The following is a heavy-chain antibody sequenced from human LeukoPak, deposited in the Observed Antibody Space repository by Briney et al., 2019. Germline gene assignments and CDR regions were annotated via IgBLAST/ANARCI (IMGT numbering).Heavy chain of an antibody. Sequence: SETLSLTCPVSGYSISSNYYWGWIRQPPGKGLEWIGSIYHSGSTYYNPSLKSRVTLSVDMSKNHFSLDMRSMTATGPCVYYRAGRQGFNLIKVGKNWFGPWRQGSPGILSP. J-gene: IGHJ5*02. CDR1: GYSISSNYY. CDR2: IYHSGST. CDR3: AGRQGFNLIKVGKNWFGP. D-gene: IGHD3-22*01. V-gene: IGHV4-38-2*01.